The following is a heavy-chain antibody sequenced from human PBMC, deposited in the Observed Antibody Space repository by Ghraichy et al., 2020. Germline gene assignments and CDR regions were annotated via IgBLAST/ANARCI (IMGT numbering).Heavy chain of an antibody. Sequence: SGPTLVKPTQTLTLTCTFSGFSLSTSGMCVSWIRPPPGKALEWLALIDWDDDKYYSTSLKTRLTISKDTSKNQVVLTITNMDPVDTATYYCARTSSRGLSFRSSTSCHLGSWFDPWGQGTLVTVSS. CDR2: IDWDDDK. CDR1: GFSLSTSGMC. D-gene: IGHD2-2*01. V-gene: IGHV2-70*01. J-gene: IGHJ5*02. CDR3: ARTSSRGLSFRSSTSCHLGSWFDP.